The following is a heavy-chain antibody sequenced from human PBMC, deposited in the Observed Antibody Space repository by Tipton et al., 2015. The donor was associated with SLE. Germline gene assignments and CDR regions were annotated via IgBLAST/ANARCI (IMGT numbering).Heavy chain of an antibody. V-gene: IGHV4-38-2*02. D-gene: IGHD6-19*01. J-gene: IGHJ4*02. CDR2: IYHSGST. Sequence: TLSLTCTVSGYSISSGYYWGWIRQPPGKGLEWIGSIYHSGSTYYNPSLKSRVTISVDTSKNQFSLKLSSVTAADTAVYYCARGSPQSFDYWGQGTLVTVSS. CDR3: ARGSPQSFDY. CDR1: GYSISSGYY.